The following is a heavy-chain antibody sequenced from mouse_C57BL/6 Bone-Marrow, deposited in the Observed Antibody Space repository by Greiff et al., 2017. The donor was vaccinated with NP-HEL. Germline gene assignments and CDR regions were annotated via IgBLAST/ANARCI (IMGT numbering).Heavy chain of an antibody. Sequence: QVQLQQPGAELVKPGASVKLSCKASGYTFTNYWMHWVKQRPGRGLEWIGRIDTNSGGTKYNEKFKSKATLTVDKSTSTAYMQLISLTSEDSAVSYCARFYYGSGYFDYWGQGTTLTVSS. CDR1: GYTFTNYW. D-gene: IGHD1-1*01. CDR2: IDTNSGGT. V-gene: IGHV1-72*01. J-gene: IGHJ2*01. CDR3: ARFYYGSGYFDY.